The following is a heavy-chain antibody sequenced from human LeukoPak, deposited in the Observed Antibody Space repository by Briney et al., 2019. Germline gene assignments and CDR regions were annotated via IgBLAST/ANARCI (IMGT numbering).Heavy chain of an antibody. V-gene: IGHV4-39*01. J-gene: IGHJ4*02. CDR1: GGSISSSSYY. CDR3: ASVASQWLFGY. D-gene: IGHD6-19*01. CDR2: IYYSGST. Sequence: PSETLSLTCTASGGSISSSSYYWGWIRQPPGKGLEWIGSIYYSGSTYYNPSLKSRVTISVDTSKNQFSLKLSSVTAADTAVYYCASVASQWLFGYWGQGTLVTVSS.